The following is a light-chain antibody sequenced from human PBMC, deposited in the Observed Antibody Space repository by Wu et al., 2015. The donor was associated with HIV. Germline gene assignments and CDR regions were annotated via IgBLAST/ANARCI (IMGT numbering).Light chain of an antibody. Sequence: EIVLTQSPGTLSLSPGERATLSCRASQSVSSSYLAWYQQKPGQAPRLLIYGASSRATGIPDGFSGSGSGTDFTLTITRLEPEDFAVYFCQQYGSPPPLTFGGGTKVEIK. J-gene: IGKJ4*01. CDR3: QQYGSPPPLT. V-gene: IGKV3-20*01. CDR2: GAS. CDR1: QSVSSSY.